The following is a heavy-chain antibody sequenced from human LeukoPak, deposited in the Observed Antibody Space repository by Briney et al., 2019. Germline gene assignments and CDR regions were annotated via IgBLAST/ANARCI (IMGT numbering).Heavy chain of an antibody. D-gene: IGHD5-24*01. Sequence: ASVKVSCKASGYTFTSYDINWVRQATGQGLEWMGWMNPNSGNTGYAQKFQGRVTMTRDMSTSTVYMELSSLRSEDTAVYYCARWPRDGYNLGFDYWGQGTLVTVSS. CDR3: ARWPRDGYNLGFDY. CDR1: GYTFTSYD. V-gene: IGHV1-8*01. CDR2: MNPNSGNT. J-gene: IGHJ4*02.